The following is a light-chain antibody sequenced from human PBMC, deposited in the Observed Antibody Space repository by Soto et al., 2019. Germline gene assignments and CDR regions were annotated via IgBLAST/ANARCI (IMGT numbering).Light chain of an antibody. CDR3: QQRKNWPPIT. V-gene: IGKV3-11*01. J-gene: IGKJ5*01. CDR2: DAS. Sequence: EVELTQAPAILSLSPGETAPLSCRASQSVDKILAWYQQRPGQPPRLLIFDASNRATGVPVRFSGSGSGTVFTLTIGSLEPEDSAVYYCQQRKNWPPITFGQGTRLEIK. CDR1: QSVDKI.